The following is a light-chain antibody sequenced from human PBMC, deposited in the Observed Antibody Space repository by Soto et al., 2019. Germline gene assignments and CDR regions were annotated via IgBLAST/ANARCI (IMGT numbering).Light chain of an antibody. J-gene: IGKJ1*01. CDR1: QSVANY. V-gene: IGKV3-11*01. CDR3: QQYGSSPWT. Sequence: IVMTQSPATLSLSPGERSTLCGGASQSVANYLAWYQQKPGQAPRLLIYDAYTRASGVPARFSGSGSGTDFTLTISRLEPEDEAFYYCQQYGSSPWTFGQGTKVDIK. CDR2: DAY.